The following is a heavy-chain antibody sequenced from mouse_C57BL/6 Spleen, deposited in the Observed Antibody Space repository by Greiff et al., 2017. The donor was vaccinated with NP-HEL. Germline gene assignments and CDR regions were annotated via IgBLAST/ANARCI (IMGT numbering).Heavy chain of an antibody. CDR2: IYPGDGDT. V-gene: IGHV1-82*01. CDR1: GYAFSSSW. CDR3: ASYYSDLGWFGY. J-gene: IGHJ3*01. Sequence: VQLQQSGPELVKPGASVKISCKASGYAFSSSWMNWVKQRPGKGLEWIGRIYPGDGDTNYNGKFKGKATLTADKSSSTAYMQLSSLTSEDSAVYCCASYYSDLGWFGYRGKGTLGTVSA. D-gene: IGHD2-12*01.